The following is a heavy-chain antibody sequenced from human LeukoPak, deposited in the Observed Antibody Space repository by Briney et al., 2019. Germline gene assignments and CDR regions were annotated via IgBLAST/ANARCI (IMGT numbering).Heavy chain of an antibody. V-gene: IGHV1-69*05. CDR1: GGTFSSYA. Sequence: GSSVKVSCKASGGTFSSYAISWVRQAPGQGLEWMGRIIPIFGTANYAQKFQGRVTITTDESTSTAYMELSSLRSEDTAVYYCARGYSYGYYYYYMDVWGKGTTVTVSS. CDR3: ARGYSYGYYYYYMDV. CDR2: IIPIFGTA. D-gene: IGHD5-18*01. J-gene: IGHJ6*03.